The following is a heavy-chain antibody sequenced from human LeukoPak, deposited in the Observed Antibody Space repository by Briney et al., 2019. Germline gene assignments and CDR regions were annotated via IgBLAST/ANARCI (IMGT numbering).Heavy chain of an antibody. V-gene: IGHV1-2*02. J-gene: IGHJ4*02. CDR1: GYTFTGYY. Sequence: ASVKVSCKASGYTFTGYYMHWVRQAPGQGLEWMGWINPNSGGTNYAQKFQGRVTMTRDTSISTAYMELSRLRSGDTAVYYCAREGGGYSYGPFDYWGQGTLVTVSS. CDR2: INPNSGGT. CDR3: AREGGGYSYGPFDY. D-gene: IGHD5-18*01.